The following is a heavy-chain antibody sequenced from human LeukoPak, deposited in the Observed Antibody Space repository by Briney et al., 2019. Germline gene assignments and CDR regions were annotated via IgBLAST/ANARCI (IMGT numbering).Heavy chain of an antibody. CDR3: AKDKGLYYYDSSGYYLGDY. Sequence: PGGSLRLSCAASGFTFSSYAMSWVRQAPGKGLEWVSAISGSGGSTYYADSVKGRFTISRDNSKNTLYLQMNSLRAEDTAVYYCAKDKGLYYYDSSGYYLGDYWGQGTLVTVSS. D-gene: IGHD3-22*01. CDR2: ISGSGGST. J-gene: IGHJ4*01. CDR1: GFTFSSYA. V-gene: IGHV3-23*01.